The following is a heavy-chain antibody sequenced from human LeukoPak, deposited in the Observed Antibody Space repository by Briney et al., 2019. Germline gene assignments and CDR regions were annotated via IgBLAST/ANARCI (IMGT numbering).Heavy chain of an antibody. CDR1: GGTFSSYA. J-gene: IGHJ4*02. D-gene: IGHD4-23*01. Sequence: SVKVSCKASGGTFSSYAISWVRQAPGQGLEWMGGIIPIFGTANYAQKFQGRVTITTDESTSTAYMELSSLRSEDTAVYYCARGTVVTSHFDYWGQGTLVTVSS. CDR2: IIPIFGTA. V-gene: IGHV1-69*05. CDR3: ARGTVVTSHFDY.